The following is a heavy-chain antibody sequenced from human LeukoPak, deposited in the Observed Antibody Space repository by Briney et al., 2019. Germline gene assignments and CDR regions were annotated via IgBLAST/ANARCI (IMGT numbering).Heavy chain of an antibody. CDR2: INPTSGGT. J-gene: IGHJ5*02. Sequence: ASVKVSCKTSGYTFVNNFIHWVRQAPGQGLEWMGWINPTSGGTNYAPKFQGRVTLTRDTAINTAYMELTGLRSDDTAMYYCARGSGHVTMACDLWGQGTLVTVSS. V-gene: IGHV1-2*02. CDR3: ARGSGHVTMACDL. D-gene: IGHD6-25*01. CDR1: GYTFVNNF.